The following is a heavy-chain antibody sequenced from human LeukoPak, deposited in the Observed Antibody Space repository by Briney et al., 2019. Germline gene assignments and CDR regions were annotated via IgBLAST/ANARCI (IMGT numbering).Heavy chain of an antibody. Sequence: GGSLRLSCAASGFTFNNYAMTWVRQAPGKGLEWVSAISASGDNTYYADSVKGRFTISRDNSKNTLYLQMNTLRAEDTAIYYCAKARLVRGVIMTPFYFDYWGQGTLVTLSS. CDR2: ISASGDNT. D-gene: IGHD3-10*01. CDR3: AKARLVRGVIMTPFYFDY. CDR1: GFTFNNYA. J-gene: IGHJ4*02. V-gene: IGHV3-23*01.